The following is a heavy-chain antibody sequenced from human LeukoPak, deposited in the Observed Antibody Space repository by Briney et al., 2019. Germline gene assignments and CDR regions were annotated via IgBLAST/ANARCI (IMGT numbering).Heavy chain of an antibody. CDR2: IYPGDSDT. J-gene: IGHJ6*03. V-gene: IGHV5-51*01. CDR1: GYIFTDYW. Sequence: GESLKISCQTSGYIFTDYWIGWVRQMPGKGLEWMGIIYPGDSDTRYSPSFQGQVTISADKSISTAYLQWSSLKASDTAMYYCARHMRQQLGYYYYYYMDVWGKGTTVTVSS. CDR3: ARHMRQQLGYYYYYYMDV. D-gene: IGHD6-13*01.